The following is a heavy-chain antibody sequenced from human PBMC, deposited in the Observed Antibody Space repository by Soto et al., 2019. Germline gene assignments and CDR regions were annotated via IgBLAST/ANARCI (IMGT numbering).Heavy chain of an antibody. CDR3: ARGGWLRYYNWFDP. CDR2: INHSGST. Sequence: PSETLSLTCTVYGGSFSGYYWSWIRQPPGKGLEWIGEINHSGSTNCNPSLKSRVTISVDTSKNQFSLKLSSVTAADTAVYYCARGGWLRYYNWFDPWGQGTLVTSPQ. CDR1: GGSFSGYY. J-gene: IGHJ5*02. V-gene: IGHV4-34*01. D-gene: IGHD5-12*01.